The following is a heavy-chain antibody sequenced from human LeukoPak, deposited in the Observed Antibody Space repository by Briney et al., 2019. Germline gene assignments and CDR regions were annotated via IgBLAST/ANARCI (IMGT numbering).Heavy chain of an antibody. CDR1: GYTFTSYG. CDR2: ISAYNGNT. CDR3: ARALLPGYSSNPHGY. J-gene: IGHJ4*02. D-gene: IGHD6-13*01. V-gene: IGHV1-18*01. Sequence: ASVKVSCKASGYTFTSYGISWVRQAPGQGLEWMGWISAYNGNTNYAQKLQGRVTMTTDTSTSTAYMELRSLRSDDTAVYYCARALLPGYSSNPHGYWGQGTLVTVSS.